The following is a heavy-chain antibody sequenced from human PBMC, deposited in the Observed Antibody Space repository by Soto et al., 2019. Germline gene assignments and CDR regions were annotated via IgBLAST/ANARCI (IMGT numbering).Heavy chain of an antibody. J-gene: IGHJ4*02. Sequence: PSETLSLTCTVSGGSISSYYWSWIRQPPGKGLEWIGYIYYSGSTNYNPSLKSRVTISVDTSKNQFSLKLSSVTAADTAVYYCARDHREWDYYGSGSYFHYFDYWGQGTLVTVSS. CDR3: ARDHREWDYYGSGSYFHYFDY. CDR1: GGSISSYY. V-gene: IGHV4-59*01. CDR2: IYYSGST. D-gene: IGHD3-10*01.